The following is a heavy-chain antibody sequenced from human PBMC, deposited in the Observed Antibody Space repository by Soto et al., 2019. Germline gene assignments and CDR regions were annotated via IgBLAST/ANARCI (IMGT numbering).Heavy chain of an antibody. D-gene: IGHD1-26*01. CDR2: ISDSGGST. CDR1: GFTFDNYA. J-gene: IGHJ3*02. CDR3: GKNIRGGVGVFDI. Sequence: EVQLLQSGGGLIQPGGSLRLSCAASGFTFDNYAMNWVRQAPGKGLEWVSIISDSGGSTYYTDSVKGRFTISRDNSKNTLYLKINSPRDEETAVYHCGKNIRGGVGVFDIWGQGTMVVVSS. V-gene: IGHV3-23*01.